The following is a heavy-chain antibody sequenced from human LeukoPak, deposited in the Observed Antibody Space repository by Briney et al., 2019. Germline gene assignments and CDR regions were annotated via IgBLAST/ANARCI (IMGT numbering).Heavy chain of an antibody. D-gene: IGHD5-12*01. CDR3: ARDDIVATVINAFDI. CDR1: GFTFSSYW. Sequence: SGGSLRLSRAASGFTFSSYWMSWVRQAPGKGLEWVANIKQDGSEKYYVDSVKGRFTISRDNAKNSLYLQMNSLRAEDTAVYYCARDDIVATVINAFDIWGQGTMVTVSS. J-gene: IGHJ3*02. V-gene: IGHV3-7*01. CDR2: IKQDGSEK.